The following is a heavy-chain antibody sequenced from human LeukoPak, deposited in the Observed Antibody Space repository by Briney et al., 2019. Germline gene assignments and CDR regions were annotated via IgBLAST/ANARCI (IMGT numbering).Heavy chain of an antibody. CDR3: AKVGYGSGSSPFDY. V-gene: IGHV3-48*04. Sequence: GGSLRLSCVGSGFIFGGYTMNWVRQAPGKGLEWLSYISPSGGNRFYADSVKGRFTISRDNAKNSLYLQMNSLRAEDTALYYCAKVGYGSGSSPFDYWGQGTLVTVSS. J-gene: IGHJ4*02. D-gene: IGHD3-10*01. CDR1: GFIFGGYT. CDR2: ISPSGGNR.